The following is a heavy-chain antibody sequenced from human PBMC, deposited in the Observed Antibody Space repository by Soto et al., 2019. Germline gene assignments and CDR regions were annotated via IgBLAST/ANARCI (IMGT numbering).Heavy chain of an antibody. CDR2: INHSGST. J-gene: IGHJ6*02. CDR3: ARGGFGELYYYYYYGMDV. CDR1: GGSFSGYY. D-gene: IGHD3-10*01. Sequence: SETLSLTSAVYGGSFSGYYWGWIRQPPGKGLEWIGEINHSGSTNYNPSLKSRVTISVDTSKNQFSLKLSSVTAADTAVYYCARGGFGELYYYYYYGMDVWGQGTTVT. V-gene: IGHV4-34*01.